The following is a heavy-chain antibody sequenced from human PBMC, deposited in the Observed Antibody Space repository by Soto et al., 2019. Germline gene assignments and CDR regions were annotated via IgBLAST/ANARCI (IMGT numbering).Heavy chain of an antibody. CDR1: GFTFSSSW. D-gene: IGHD6-19*01. Sequence: PGGSXRLSCAASGFTFSSSWMHWVRQAPGKGLVWVSRINSGASTTNYADSVKGRFTISRDNAKNTLYLQMDSLTAEDTAVYYCARGPSGWFGYDYWGQGTLVTVSS. CDR2: INSGASTT. J-gene: IGHJ4*02. CDR3: ARGPSGWFGYDY. V-gene: IGHV3-74*01.